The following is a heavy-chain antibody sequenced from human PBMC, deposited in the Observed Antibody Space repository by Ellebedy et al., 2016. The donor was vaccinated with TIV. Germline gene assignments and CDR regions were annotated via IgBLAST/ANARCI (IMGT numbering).Heavy chain of an antibody. Sequence: MPSETLSLTCSVSGGSVSSTRYYWAWIRQPPGKGLEWIGSVYYSGSPYYHPSFKSRVTLSVDTYKDQFSLNLRTVTAADTAVYYCARIDPWQPVDDWGQGILVSVSS. CDR2: VYYSGSP. J-gene: IGHJ4*02. CDR3: ARIDPWQPVDD. D-gene: IGHD2-21*01. V-gene: IGHV4-39*01. CDR1: GGSVSSTRYY.